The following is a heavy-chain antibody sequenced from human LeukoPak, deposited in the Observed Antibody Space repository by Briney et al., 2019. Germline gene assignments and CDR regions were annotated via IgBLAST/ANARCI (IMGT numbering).Heavy chain of an antibody. J-gene: IGHJ4*02. V-gene: IGHV3-30*01. CDR2: ISYDGSNK. D-gene: IGHD6-13*01. Sequence: GGSLRLSCAASGFTFSSYAMHWLRQAPGKGLEWVAVISYDGSNKYYADSVKGRFTISRDNSKNTLYLQMNSLRAEDTAVYYCARDRGCIAAAVVYRFDYWGQGTLVTVSS. CDR1: GFTFSSYA. CDR3: ARDRGCIAAAVVYRFDY.